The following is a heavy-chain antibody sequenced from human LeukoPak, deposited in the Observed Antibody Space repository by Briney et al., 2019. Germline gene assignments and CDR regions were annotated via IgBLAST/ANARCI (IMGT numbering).Heavy chain of an antibody. CDR1: GYTFTGYY. Sequence: ASVKVSCKASGYTFTGYYMHWGRQAPGQGLEWMGWINPNSGGTNYAQKFQGRVTMTRDTSISTAYMELSRLRSDDTAAYYCARTVKGKDGQWLVLVYWGQGTLVTVSS. CDR2: INPNSGGT. D-gene: IGHD6-19*01. V-gene: IGHV1-2*02. J-gene: IGHJ4*02. CDR3: ARTVKGKDGQWLVLVY.